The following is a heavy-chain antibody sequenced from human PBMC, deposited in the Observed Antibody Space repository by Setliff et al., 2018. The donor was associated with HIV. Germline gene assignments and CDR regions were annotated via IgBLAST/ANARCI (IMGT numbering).Heavy chain of an antibody. CDR3: ARALAGGPYYDFWSGSYRDQYNYMDV. V-gene: IGHV1-8*02. J-gene: IGHJ6*03. CDR1: GYTFNNYD. Sequence: ASVKVSCKASGYTFNNYDIHWVRQATGEGLEWMGWMNPKTGNTGYAQKFQDRVTLTRNTSISIAYMELSGLTSEDTAVYYCARALAGGPYYDFWSGSYRDQYNYMDVWGKGTRVTVSS. D-gene: IGHD3-3*01. CDR2: MNPKTGNT.